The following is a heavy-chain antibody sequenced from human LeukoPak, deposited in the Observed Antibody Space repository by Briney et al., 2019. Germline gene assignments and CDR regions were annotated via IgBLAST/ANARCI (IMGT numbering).Heavy chain of an antibody. Sequence: SETLSLTCAVYGGSFSGYYWSWIRQPPGKGPEWIGEINHSGSTNYNASLKSRVTVSVDSSKNQFSLRLSSVTAADTAVYYCAPRGDIEHSYGYGKWFDPWGQGTRVTVSS. CDR1: GGSFSGYY. J-gene: IGHJ5*02. CDR2: INHSGST. V-gene: IGHV4-34*01. CDR3: APRGDIEHSYGYGKWFDP. D-gene: IGHD5-18*01.